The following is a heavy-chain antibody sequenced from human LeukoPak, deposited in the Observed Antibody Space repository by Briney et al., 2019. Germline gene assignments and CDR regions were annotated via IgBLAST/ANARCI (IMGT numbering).Heavy chain of an antibody. D-gene: IGHD2-8*01. Sequence: PSETLSLTCTVSGGSISSYYWSWIRQPPGKGLEWIGYIYYSGSTNYNPSLKSRVTISVDTSKNQFSLKLSSVTAADTAVYYCAREYCTNGVCYHFDYWGQGTLVTVSS. V-gene: IGHV4-59*01. CDR3: AREYCTNGVCYHFDY. CDR2: IYYSGST. CDR1: GGSISSYY. J-gene: IGHJ4*02.